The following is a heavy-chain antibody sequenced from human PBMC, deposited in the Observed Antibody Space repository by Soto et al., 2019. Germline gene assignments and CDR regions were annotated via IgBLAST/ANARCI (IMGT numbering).Heavy chain of an antibody. J-gene: IGHJ4*02. V-gene: IGHV3-33*01. D-gene: IGHD6-13*01. CDR2: IWYDGSNK. Sequence: QGQLVESGGGVVQPGRSLRLYCAASGFTFSRYGMHWVRQAPGKGLEWVAVIWYDGSNKYYADSVKGRFTISRDNSKNTLYLQMNSLRAEDTAVYYCARDGQQLDKGPIDYWGQGTLVTVSS. CDR1: GFTFSRYG. CDR3: ARDGQQLDKGPIDY.